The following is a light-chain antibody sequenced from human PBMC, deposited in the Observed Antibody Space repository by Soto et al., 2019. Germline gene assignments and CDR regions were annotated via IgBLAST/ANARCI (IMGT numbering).Light chain of an antibody. CDR1: SSDVGGSNY. CDR3: SSYIGSSGVV. Sequence: QSALTQPPSASGSPGQSVTISCTGTSSDVGGSNYVSWYQQQPGKAPKLMIFEVSKRPPGVPDRFSGSKSGNTASLTVSGLQADDEADYYCSSYIGSSGVVFGGGTKLTVL. CDR2: EVS. V-gene: IGLV2-8*01. J-gene: IGLJ2*01.